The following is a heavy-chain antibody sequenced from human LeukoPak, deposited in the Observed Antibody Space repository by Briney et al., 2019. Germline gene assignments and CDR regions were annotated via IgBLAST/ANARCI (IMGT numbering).Heavy chain of an antibody. Sequence: ASVKVSCKASGYTFTDYFIHWVRQAPGHGLEWMGSINPDSDDTNYPQKFQGRVTMTRDTSINTAYVELHRLRSDDTAIYYCARRRGGAVGGWKPFDPWGQGTLVTVSS. CDR3: ARRRGGAVGGWKPFDP. V-gene: IGHV1-2*02. CDR2: INPDSDDT. J-gene: IGHJ5*02. D-gene: IGHD6-19*01. CDR1: GYTFTDYF.